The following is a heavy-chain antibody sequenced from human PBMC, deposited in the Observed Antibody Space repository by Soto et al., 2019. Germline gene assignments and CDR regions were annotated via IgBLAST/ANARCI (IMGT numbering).Heavy chain of an antibody. CDR1: GFTFSSYW. Sequence: EVQLVESGGGLVQPGGSLRLSCAASGFTFSSYWVHWVRQVPGKGLVWVSRINPDGSITSYANSVKGRFTTSRDNAKNTQYLQMNSLTDEDTAVYYWARDLFPQTGSYLDSWGQGTLVTVSS. V-gene: IGHV3-74*03. CDR3: ARDLFPQTGSYLDS. J-gene: IGHJ4*02. CDR2: INPDGSIT. D-gene: IGHD7-27*01.